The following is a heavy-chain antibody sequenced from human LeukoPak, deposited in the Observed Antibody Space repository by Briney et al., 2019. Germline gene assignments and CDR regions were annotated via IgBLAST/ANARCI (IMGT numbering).Heavy chain of an antibody. CDR2: ISYDGSNK. Sequence: GGSLRLSCAASGFTFSSYAMHWVRQAPGKGLEWVAVISYDGSNKYYADSVKGRCTISRDTSKNTLYLQMNSLRAEDTAVYYCARERGYYGSGRYGADFDYWGQGTLSPSPQ. CDR3: ARERGYYGSGRYGADFDY. CDR1: GFTFSSYA. J-gene: IGHJ4*02. D-gene: IGHD3-10*01. V-gene: IGHV3-30*04.